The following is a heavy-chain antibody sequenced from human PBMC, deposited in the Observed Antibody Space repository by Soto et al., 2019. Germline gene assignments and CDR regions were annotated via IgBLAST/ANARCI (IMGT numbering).Heavy chain of an antibody. V-gene: IGHV1-46*01. J-gene: IGHJ5*02. CDR1: GYTFTDYY. Sequence: ASVKVSCKASGYTFTDYYIHWVRQAPGQGLEWMGVINPSGGSITYAQRFQGRVTMTRDTSTSTVYMELSSLRSEDTAVYYCARGVMIAFGGVIVDNWFDPWGQGTLVTVSS. D-gene: IGHD3-16*02. CDR3: ARGVMIAFGGVIVDNWFDP. CDR2: INPSGGSI.